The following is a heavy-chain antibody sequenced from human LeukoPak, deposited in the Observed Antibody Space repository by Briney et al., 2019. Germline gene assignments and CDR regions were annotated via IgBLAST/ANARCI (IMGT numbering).Heavy chain of an antibody. CDR2: INHSGST. Sequence: SETLSLTCAVYGGSFSGYYWSWIRQPPGKGLEWIWEINHSGSTNYNPSLKSRVTISVDTSKNQFSLKLSSVTAADTAVYYCARARDYDFWSGYTYYFDYWGQGTLATVSS. J-gene: IGHJ4*02. CDR1: GGSFSGYY. D-gene: IGHD3-3*01. V-gene: IGHV4-34*01. CDR3: ARARDYDFWSGYTYYFDY.